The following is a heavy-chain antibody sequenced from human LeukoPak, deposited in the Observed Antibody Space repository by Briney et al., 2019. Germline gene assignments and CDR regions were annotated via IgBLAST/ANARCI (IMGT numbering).Heavy chain of an antibody. CDR3: ARGPSGSYGGFDY. Sequence: TTGGSLRLSCAASGFTFSSYSMNWVRQAPGKGLEWVSSISSSSSYIYYADSVKGRFTISRDNAKNSLYLQMNSLRAEDTAVYYCARGPSGSYGGFDYWGQGTLVTVSS. CDR1: GFTFSSYS. J-gene: IGHJ4*02. CDR2: ISSSSSYI. V-gene: IGHV3-21*01. D-gene: IGHD1-26*01.